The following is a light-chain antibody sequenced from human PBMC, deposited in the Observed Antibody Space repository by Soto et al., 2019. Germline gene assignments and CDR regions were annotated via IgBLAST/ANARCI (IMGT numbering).Light chain of an antibody. Sequence: DIQMTQSPSSLTASVGDRVTITCQTSQNISKYLMWYQQSPGKAPNLLISDASNLEAGVPSRFSGRGSGTHFTLTISSLQPEDIGRYYCHQYDDLPYTFGQGTSLQIK. CDR1: QNISKY. CDR2: DAS. J-gene: IGKJ2*01. CDR3: HQYDDLPYT. V-gene: IGKV1-33*01.